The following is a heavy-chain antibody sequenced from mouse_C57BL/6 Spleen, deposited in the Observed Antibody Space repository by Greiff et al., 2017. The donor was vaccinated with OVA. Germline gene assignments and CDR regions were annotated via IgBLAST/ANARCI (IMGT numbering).Heavy chain of an antibody. CDR3: ARRESSGYVRYYAMDD. D-gene: IGHD3-2*02. V-gene: IGHV1-53*01. J-gene: IGHJ4*01. CDR1: GYTFTSYW. Sequence: VQLQQPGTELVKPGASVKLSCKASGYTFTSYWMHWVKQRPGQGLEWIGNINPSNGGTNYNEKFKSKATLTVDKSSSTAYMQLSSLTSEDSAVYYCARRESSGYVRYYAMDDWGQGTSVTVSS. CDR2: INPSNGGT.